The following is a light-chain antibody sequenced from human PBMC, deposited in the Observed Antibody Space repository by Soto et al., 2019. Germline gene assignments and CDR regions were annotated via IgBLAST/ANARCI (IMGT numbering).Light chain of an antibody. CDR3: QQSYSTPGT. V-gene: IGKV1-39*01. CDR2: AAS. Sequence: DIQMTQSPSSLSASVGDRVTITCRASQSISSYLNWYQQKPGKAPKFLKYAASSLQSGVPSRFSGSGSGTDFTLNISSLQTEDFATYYCQQSYSTPGTFGQGTKVDIK. J-gene: IGKJ1*01. CDR1: QSISSY.